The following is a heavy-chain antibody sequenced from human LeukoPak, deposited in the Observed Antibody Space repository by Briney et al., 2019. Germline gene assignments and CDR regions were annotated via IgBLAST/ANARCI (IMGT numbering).Heavy chain of an antibody. D-gene: IGHD3-3*01. CDR2: MNPNSGNT. J-gene: IGHJ6*02. Sequence: EASVSVSCKPSGYTFTSYDINWVRRATGQGLEWVGWMNPNSGNTGYAQKFQGRVTTTRNTSISTAYMELSSLRSEDTAVYYCAGGPAEWLLFLGVGGMDVWGQGTTVTVSS. CDR3: AGGPAEWLLFLGVGGMDV. V-gene: IGHV1-8*01. CDR1: GYTFTSYD.